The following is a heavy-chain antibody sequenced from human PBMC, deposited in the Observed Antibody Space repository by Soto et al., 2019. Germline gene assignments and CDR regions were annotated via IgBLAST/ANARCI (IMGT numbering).Heavy chain of an antibody. V-gene: IGHV3-30*04. CDR2: ISNDGRRR. J-gene: IGHJ4*02. D-gene: IGHD2-21*02. Sequence: GGSMRLSCAASGFSLSTNTMHWVRQVPGKGLEWVASISNDGRRRYYADFVKGRFTISRDTANNILYLEMNSLRAEDTSLYYCERVATAMTYDFWGQGAKVTVSS. CDR1: GFSLSTNT. CDR3: ERVATAMTYDF.